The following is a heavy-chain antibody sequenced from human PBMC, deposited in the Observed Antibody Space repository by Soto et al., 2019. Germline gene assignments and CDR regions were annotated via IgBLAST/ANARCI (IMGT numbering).Heavy chain of an antibody. D-gene: IGHD2-15*01. J-gene: IGHJ4*02. CDR3: ARESEAYCSGGSCYRFDY. CDR1: GGSISSYY. Sequence: SETLSLTCTVSGGSISSYYWSWIRQPAGKGLEWIGRIYTSGSTNYNPSLKSRVTMSVDTSKNQFSLKLSSVTAADTAVYYCARESEAYCSGGSCYRFDYWGQGTLVTVSS. CDR2: IYTSGST. V-gene: IGHV4-4*07.